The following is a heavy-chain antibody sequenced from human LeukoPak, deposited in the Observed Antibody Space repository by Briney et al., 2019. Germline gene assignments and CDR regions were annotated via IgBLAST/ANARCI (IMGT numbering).Heavy chain of an antibody. Sequence: SVKVSCKASGGTFSSYAISWVRQAPGQGLEWMGGIIPIFGTANYAQKFQGRVTITADESTSTAYMELSSLRSEDTAVYYCARVCSGDCYDVFDIWGQGTVVTASS. CDR3: ARVCSGDCYDVFDI. J-gene: IGHJ3*02. D-gene: IGHD2-21*01. CDR2: IIPIFGTA. V-gene: IGHV1-69*13. CDR1: GGTFSSYA.